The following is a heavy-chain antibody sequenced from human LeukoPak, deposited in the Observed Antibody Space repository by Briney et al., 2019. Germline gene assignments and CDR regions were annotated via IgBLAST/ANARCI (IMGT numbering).Heavy chain of an antibody. CDR2: IYWDDNK. J-gene: IGHJ4*02. Sequence: SGPTLVNPTETLTLTCTFSGFSLNTPGVGVGWIRQPPGKALEWLALIYWDDNKRYSPSLKRRLTVTKDTSNNQVVLTMSSLDPVDTATFYCAHSKSRYSNTWGAFDYWGQGTVVTVSS. V-gene: IGHV2-5*02. D-gene: IGHD6-13*01. CDR1: GFSLNTPGVG. CDR3: AHSKSRYSNTWGAFDY.